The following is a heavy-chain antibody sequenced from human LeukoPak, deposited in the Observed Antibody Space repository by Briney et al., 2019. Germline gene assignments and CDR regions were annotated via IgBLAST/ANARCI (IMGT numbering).Heavy chain of an antibody. V-gene: IGHV4-59*01. Sequence: PSETLSLTCTLSGGSISQYYWSWIRQPPGKGPEWIGYVYRSGNTNYNPSLKNRVTISVDTSKNHFSLNLTSVTAADTAVYYCARVKDFACSFFDLWGRGTLVTVSS. D-gene: IGHD6-6*01. CDR1: GGSISQYY. CDR2: VYRSGNT. J-gene: IGHJ2*01. CDR3: ARVKDFACSFFDL.